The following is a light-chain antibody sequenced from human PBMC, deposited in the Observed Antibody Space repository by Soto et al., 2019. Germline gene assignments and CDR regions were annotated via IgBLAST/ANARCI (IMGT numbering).Light chain of an antibody. CDR3: SSYTSGSSHYV. CDR1: SSDVGAYYS. V-gene: IGLV2-14*01. J-gene: IGLJ1*01. Sequence: ALTQPASVSGSPGQSITISCTGTSSDVGAYYSVSWYQHHPGKAPKLIIYGVTNRPSGVSNRFSGSKSGNTASLTISGLQAEDEADYHCSSYTSGSSHYVFGNGTKVTVL. CDR2: GVT.